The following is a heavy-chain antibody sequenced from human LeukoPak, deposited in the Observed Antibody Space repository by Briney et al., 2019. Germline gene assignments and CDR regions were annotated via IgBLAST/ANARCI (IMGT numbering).Heavy chain of an antibody. V-gene: IGHV3-30*18. CDR1: GFTFNSYG. CDR3: AKQSSGWYSPYWYFDL. D-gene: IGHD6-19*01. CDR2: ISYEGSNK. Sequence: PGRSPRLSWAASGFTFNSYGMHWGRQAPGEGLEGVGVISYEGSNKYYADSVKGRFTISRDNSKNTLYLQMNSLRAEDTAVYYCAKQSSGWYSPYWYFDLWGRGTLVTVSS. J-gene: IGHJ2*01.